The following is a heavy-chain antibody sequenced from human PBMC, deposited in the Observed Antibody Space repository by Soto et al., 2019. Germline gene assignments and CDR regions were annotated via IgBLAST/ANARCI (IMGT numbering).Heavy chain of an antibody. V-gene: IGHV3-7*01. CDR2: IKQDGSEK. CDR3: ARDSVTSGLDVFDF. CDR1: GFTFSSYW. D-gene: IGHD3-22*01. Sequence: GGSLRLSCAASGFTFSSYWMSWVRQAPGKGLEWVANIKQDGSEKYYVDSVKGRFTISRDNAKNSLYLQMNSLRAEVTVLFFCARDSVTSGLDVFDFWGQGTMVTVSS. J-gene: IGHJ3*01.